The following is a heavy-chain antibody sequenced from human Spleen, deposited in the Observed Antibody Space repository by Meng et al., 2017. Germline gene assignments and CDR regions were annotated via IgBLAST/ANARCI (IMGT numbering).Heavy chain of an antibody. CDR2: ISSSGHTI. J-gene: IGHJ4*02. CDR1: GFTFSDYY. Sequence: GESLKISCAASGFTFSDYYMSWIRQAPGKGLEWVSYISSSGHTIYYADSVKGRFTISRDNAQNSLYLQMNSLRAEDTAVYYCARDPAKYDSSGYPTDYWGQGTLVTVSS. V-gene: IGHV3-11*04. D-gene: IGHD3-22*01. CDR3: ARDPAKYDSSGYPTDY.